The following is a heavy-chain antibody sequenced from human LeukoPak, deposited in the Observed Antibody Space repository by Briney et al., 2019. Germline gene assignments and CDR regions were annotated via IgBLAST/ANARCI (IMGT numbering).Heavy chain of an antibody. CDR2: IYSSGST. Sequence: KASETLSLTCTVSGVSINTYYWSWIRQSPGRGLEWIGYIYSSGSTKYNPSLRSRVTISVDTSMNQFSLKLGSVTAADTAVYYCARGKVPWYWGQGTLVTVSS. V-gene: IGHV4-59*01. CDR3: ARGKVPWY. J-gene: IGHJ4*02. CDR1: GVSINTYY.